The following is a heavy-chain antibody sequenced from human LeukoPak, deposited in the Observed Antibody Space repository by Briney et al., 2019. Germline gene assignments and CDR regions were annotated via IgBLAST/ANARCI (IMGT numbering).Heavy chain of an antibody. V-gene: IGHV1-8*01. D-gene: IGHD1-26*01. CDR2: MNPNSGNT. CDR3: ARAGAGQSFYYYYYGMDV. Sequence: GASVKVSCKASGYTFTSYDINWVRQATGQGLEWMGWMNPNSGNTGYVQKFQGRVTMTRNTSISTAYMELSSLRSEDTAVYYCARAGAGQSFYYYYYGMDVWGQGTTVTVSS. CDR1: GYTFTSYD. J-gene: IGHJ6*02.